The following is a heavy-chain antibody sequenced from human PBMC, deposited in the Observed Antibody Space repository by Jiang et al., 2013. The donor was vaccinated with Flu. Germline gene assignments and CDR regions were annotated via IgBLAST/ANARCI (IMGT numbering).Heavy chain of an antibody. CDR3: ARDSVAGILYYYYGMDV. CDR1: GYTFTSYY. Sequence: GAEVKKPGASVKVSCKASGYTFTSYYMHWVRQAPGQGLEWMGIINPSGGSTSYAQKFQGRVTMTRDTSTSTVYMELSSLRSEDTAVYYCARDSVAGILYYYYGMDVWGKGTTVTVSS. CDR2: INPSGGST. J-gene: IGHJ6*04. V-gene: IGHV1-46*01. D-gene: IGHD6-19*01.